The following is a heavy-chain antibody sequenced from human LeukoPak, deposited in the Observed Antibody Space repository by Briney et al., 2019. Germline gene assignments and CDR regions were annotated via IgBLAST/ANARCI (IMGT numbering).Heavy chain of an antibody. J-gene: IGHJ5*02. CDR1: GYTFMTYG. Sequence: GASVKVSCKASGYTFMTYGISWVRQAPGVGLEWVGWISGYSGNTDCAQKFQDRVTLTTDTSTTTAYMELRSLRSDDTAMYYCARQAPRVGFVKGPLPNWFDPWGQGTLVIVSS. V-gene: IGHV1-18*01. CDR2: ISGYSGNT. D-gene: IGHD1-26*01. CDR3: ARQAPRVGFVKGPLPNWFDP.